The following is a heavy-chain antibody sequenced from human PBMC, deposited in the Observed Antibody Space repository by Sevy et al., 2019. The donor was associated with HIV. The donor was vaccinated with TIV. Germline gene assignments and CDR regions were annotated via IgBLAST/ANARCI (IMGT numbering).Heavy chain of an antibody. D-gene: IGHD3-10*01. CDR3: ARDYRYDFHGSGRHYFDY. V-gene: IGHV4-4*07. CDR1: GGSISSYY. Sequence: SETLSLTCTVSGGSISSYYWSWIRQPAGKGLEWIGRIYPGGNSNYNPSLKSRVTMSVDTSKNQFSLGLGSVTAADTAVYYCARDYRYDFHGSGRHYFDYWGQGTLVTVSS. CDR2: IYPGGNS. J-gene: IGHJ4*02.